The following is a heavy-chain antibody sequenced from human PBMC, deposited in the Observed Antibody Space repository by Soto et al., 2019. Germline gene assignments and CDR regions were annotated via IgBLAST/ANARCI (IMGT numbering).Heavy chain of an antibody. V-gene: IGHV4-4*02. CDR2: TFHSGST. J-gene: IGHJ4*02. CDR1: GGSISSNDW. Sequence: QVQLQESGPGLVKPSGTLSLTCAVSGGSISSNDWWTWVRQPPGKGLEWIAETFHSGSTNYNPSLKSRVTISVDKSKNQFSLKLSSVTAADTAVYYCARTYHYDSSGYLDYFDYWGQGTLVTVSS. CDR3: ARTYHYDSSGYLDYFDY. D-gene: IGHD3-22*01.